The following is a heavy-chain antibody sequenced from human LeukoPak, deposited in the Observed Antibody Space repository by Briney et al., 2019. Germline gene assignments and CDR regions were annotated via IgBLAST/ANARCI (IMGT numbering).Heavy chain of an antibody. Sequence: GGSLRLSCAASGFNFSIHWMTWVRQAPGKGLECVSAISGDGVSPYYADSVRGRFTISRDNSKNTLYHQMNSLRAEDTAVYYCARGHDYYDSSGYPPHWGQGTLVTVSS. D-gene: IGHD3-22*01. CDR2: ISGDGVSP. V-gene: IGHV3-23*01. CDR3: ARGHDYYDSSGYPPH. J-gene: IGHJ4*02. CDR1: GFNFSIHW.